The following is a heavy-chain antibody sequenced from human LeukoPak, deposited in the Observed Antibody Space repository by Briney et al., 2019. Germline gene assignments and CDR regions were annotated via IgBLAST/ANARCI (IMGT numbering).Heavy chain of an antibody. CDR3: ARVAPTGAFDI. Sequence: GGSLRLSCAASGFTFSSYWMSWVRQAPGKGLEWVADIKQDGSEKYYVDSVKGRFTISRDNAKNSLYLQMNSLRAEDTAVYYCARVAPTGAFDIWGQGTMVTVSS. J-gene: IGHJ3*02. CDR2: IKQDGSEK. V-gene: IGHV3-7*01. CDR1: GFTFSSYW.